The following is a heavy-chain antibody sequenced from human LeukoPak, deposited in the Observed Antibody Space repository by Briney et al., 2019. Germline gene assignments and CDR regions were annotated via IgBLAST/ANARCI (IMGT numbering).Heavy chain of an antibody. CDR3: ARAGGSYYTNWFDP. CDR2: ISSSSSYI. D-gene: IGHD3-10*01. CDR1: GFTFSSYS. V-gene: IGHV3-21*01. Sequence: GGSLRLSCAAPGFTFSSYSMNWVRQAPGKGLEWVSSISSSSSYIYYADSVKGRFTISRDNAKNSLYLQMNSLRAEDTAVYYCARAGGSYYTNWFDPWGQGTLVTVSS. J-gene: IGHJ5*02.